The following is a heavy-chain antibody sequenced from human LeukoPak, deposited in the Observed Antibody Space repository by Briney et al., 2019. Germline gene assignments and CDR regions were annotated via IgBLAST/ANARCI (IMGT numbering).Heavy chain of an antibody. Sequence: GGSLRLSCAASGFTFSSYSMNWVRQAPGKGLEWVSAISGSGGSTYYADSVKGRFTISRDNSKNTLYLHMNSLSAEDTAVYYCAKDNWNDGGAFDIWGQGTMVTVSS. CDR1: GFTFSSYS. V-gene: IGHV3-23*01. J-gene: IGHJ3*02. D-gene: IGHD1-20*01. CDR3: AKDNWNDGGAFDI. CDR2: ISGSGGST.